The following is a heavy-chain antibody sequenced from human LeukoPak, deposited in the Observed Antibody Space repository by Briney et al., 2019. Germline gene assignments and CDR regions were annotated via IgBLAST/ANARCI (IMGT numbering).Heavy chain of an antibody. D-gene: IGHD3-10*01. CDR1: GYTFTGYY. V-gene: IGHV1-2*02. J-gene: IGHJ5*02. CDR3: ARDDYYGSSPFDP. Sequence: ASVKVSCKASGYTFTGYYMHWVRQAPGQGLEWMGWINPNSGGTNYAQKFQGRVTMTRDTSISTAYMELSRLRCDDTAVYYCARDDYYGSSPFDPWGQGTLVTVSS. CDR2: INPNSGGT.